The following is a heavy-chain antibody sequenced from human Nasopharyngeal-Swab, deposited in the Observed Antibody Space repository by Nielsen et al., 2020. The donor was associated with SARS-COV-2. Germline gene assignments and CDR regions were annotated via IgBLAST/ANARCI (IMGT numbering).Heavy chain of an antibody. J-gene: IGHJ5*02. Sequence: WVRQAPGQGLEWMGGIIPIFGTANYAQKFQGRVTITADESTSTAYMELRSLRSDDTAVYYCARVTELLGREFDPWGQGTLVTVSS. CDR3: ARVTELLGREFDP. CDR2: IIPIFGTA. D-gene: IGHD3-10*01. V-gene: IGHV1-69*01.